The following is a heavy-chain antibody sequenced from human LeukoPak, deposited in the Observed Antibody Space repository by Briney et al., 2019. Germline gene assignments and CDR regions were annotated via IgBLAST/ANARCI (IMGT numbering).Heavy chain of an antibody. CDR2: ISGSGGST. V-gene: IGHV3-23*01. CDR3: AKDPRGSHSGSYESTH. CDR1: GFTFSSYA. J-gene: IGHJ4*02. D-gene: IGHD1-26*01. Sequence: GGSLRLSCAASGFTFSSYAMSWVRQAPGKGLGWVSAISGSGGSTYYADSVKGRFTIARDNSKNTLYLQMNRLRAEDTAVYYCAKDPRGSHSGSYESTHWGQGTLVTVSS.